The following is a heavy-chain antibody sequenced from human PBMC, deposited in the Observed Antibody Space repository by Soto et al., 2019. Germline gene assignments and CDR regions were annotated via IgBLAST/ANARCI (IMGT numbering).Heavy chain of an antibody. CDR3: ARDRGAFGGKRYYYGMDV. CDR2: ISYDGSNK. V-gene: IGHV3-30-3*01. D-gene: IGHD1-26*01. J-gene: IGHJ6*02. CDR1: GFTFSSYA. Sequence: QVQLVESGGGVVQPGRSLRLSCAASGFTFSSYAMHWVRQAPGKGLEWVAVISYDGSNKYYADSVKGRFTISRDNSKNTLYLQMNSLRAEDTAVYYCARDRGAFGGKRYYYGMDVWGQGTTVTVSS.